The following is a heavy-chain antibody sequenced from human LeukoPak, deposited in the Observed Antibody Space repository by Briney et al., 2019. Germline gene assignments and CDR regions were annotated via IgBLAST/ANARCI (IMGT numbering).Heavy chain of an antibody. CDR2: IRSKAYGGTT. D-gene: IGHD2-2*01. V-gene: IGHV3-49*04. J-gene: IGHJ6*02. Sequence: GGSLRLSCTASGFTFGDYAMSWVRQAPGKGLEWVGFIRSKAYGGTTEYAASVKGRFTISRDDSKSIAYLQMNSLKTEDTAVYYCTRDCSSTSCYEYYFYGMDVWGQGTTVTVSS. CDR1: GFTFGDYA. CDR3: TRDCSSTSCYEYYFYGMDV.